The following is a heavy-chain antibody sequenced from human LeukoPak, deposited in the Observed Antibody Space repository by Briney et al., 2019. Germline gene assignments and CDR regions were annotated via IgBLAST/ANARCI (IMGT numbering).Heavy chain of an antibody. V-gene: IGHV3-53*01. D-gene: IGHD6-13*01. Sequence: GGSLRLSCAASGFTVSSNYMSWVRQAPGKGLEWVSVIYSGGSTYYADSVKGRFTISRDNSKNTLYLQMNSLRAEDTAVYYCALTIAAAATFDYWGQGTLVTVSS. CDR2: IYSGGST. CDR1: GFTVSSNY. J-gene: IGHJ4*02. CDR3: ALTIAAAATFDY.